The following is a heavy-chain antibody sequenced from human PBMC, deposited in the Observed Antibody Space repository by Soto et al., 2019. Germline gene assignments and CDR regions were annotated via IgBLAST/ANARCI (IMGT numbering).Heavy chain of an antibody. CDR2: INPSGGST. V-gene: IGHV1-46*01. D-gene: IGHD1-26*01. CDR1: GYTFTSYY. CDR3: ARDLGVGAASDY. J-gene: IGHJ4*02. Sequence: ASVKVSCKASGYTFTSYYMHWVRQAPGQGLEWMGIINPSGGSTRYAQKFQGRVTITRDTSASTAYMELSSLRSEDTAVYYCARDLGVGAASDYWGQGTLVTVSS.